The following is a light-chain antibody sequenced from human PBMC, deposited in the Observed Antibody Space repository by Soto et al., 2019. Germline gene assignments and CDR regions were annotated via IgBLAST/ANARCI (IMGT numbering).Light chain of an antibody. Sequence: QSALTQPASVSGSPGQSITISCTGTSSDVGGYNYVSWYQQHPGKAPKLMIYEVSNRPSGVSNRFSGSKSGNTASLTISGLLAEDEADYYCSSYTSSSGVFGGGTQLTVL. CDR1: SSDVGGYNY. CDR2: EVS. J-gene: IGLJ3*02. V-gene: IGLV2-14*01. CDR3: SSYTSSSGV.